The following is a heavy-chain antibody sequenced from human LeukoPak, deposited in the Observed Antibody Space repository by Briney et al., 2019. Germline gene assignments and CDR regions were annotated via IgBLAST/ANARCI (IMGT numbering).Heavy chain of an antibody. V-gene: IGHV3-30*02. D-gene: IGHD3-9*01. J-gene: IGHJ4*02. CDR2: IRYDGSNK. Sequence: GGSLRLSCSASGFTFSSHGMHWVRQAPGKGLEWVAFIRYDGSNKYYGDSVKGRFTISRDNAKNSLYLQMNSLRAEDTAVYYCARALRYSSRGGFDYWGQGTLVTVSS. CDR3: ARALRYSSRGGFDY. CDR1: GFTFSSHG.